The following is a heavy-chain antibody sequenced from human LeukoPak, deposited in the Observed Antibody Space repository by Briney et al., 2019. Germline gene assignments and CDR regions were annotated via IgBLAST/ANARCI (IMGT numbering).Heavy chain of an antibody. Sequence: SETLSLTCAVYGGSFSGYYWSWIRQPPGKGLEWIGEINHSGSTNYNPSLKSRVTISVDTSKNQFSLKLSSVTAADTAVYYCARDQKKRITMVQGLSQFDYWGQGTLVTVSS. D-gene: IGHD3-10*01. J-gene: IGHJ4*02. CDR1: GGSFSGYY. CDR2: INHSGST. V-gene: IGHV4-34*01. CDR3: ARDQKKRITMVQGLSQFDY.